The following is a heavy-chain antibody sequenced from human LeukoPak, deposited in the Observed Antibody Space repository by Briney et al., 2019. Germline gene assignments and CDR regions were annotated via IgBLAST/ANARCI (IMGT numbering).Heavy chain of an antibody. CDR3: ARDSGYDLILGYYGMDV. V-gene: IGHV3-66*01. CDR2: IYSGGST. Sequence: GGSLGLSCAASGFTVSSNYMSWVRQAPGKGLEWVSVIYSGGSTYYADSVKGRFTISRDNSKNTLYLQMNSLRAEDTAVYYCARDSGYDLILGYYGMDVWGQGTTVTVSS. J-gene: IGHJ6*02. CDR1: GFTVSSNY. D-gene: IGHD5-12*01.